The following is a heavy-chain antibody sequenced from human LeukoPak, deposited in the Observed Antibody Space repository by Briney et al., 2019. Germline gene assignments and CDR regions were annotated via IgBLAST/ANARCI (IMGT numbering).Heavy chain of an antibody. J-gene: IGHJ4*02. Sequence: ASVKVSCKASGYTFTSYAMHWVRQAPGQRLEWMGWINDGNGNTKYSQKFQGRVTITRDTSASTAYMELSSLRAEDTAVYYCARDPPGSSLDYWGQGTLVTVSS. V-gene: IGHV1-3*01. D-gene: IGHD3-10*01. CDR1: GYTFTSYA. CDR2: INDGNGNT. CDR3: ARDPPGSSLDY.